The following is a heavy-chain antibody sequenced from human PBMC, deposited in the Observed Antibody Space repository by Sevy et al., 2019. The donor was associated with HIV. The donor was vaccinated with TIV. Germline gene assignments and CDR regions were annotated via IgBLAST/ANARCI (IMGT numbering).Heavy chain of an antibody. D-gene: IGHD4-17*01. V-gene: IGHV1-2*02. J-gene: IGHJ6*02. CDR2: INSDSGDT. Sequence: ASVNVSCKASGYIFTDYYIHWVRQAPGQGLEWMAWINSDSGDTNYAERFQGEVTVTRDTSLSTAYLELNRLKSNDTAIYYCSRLTTKPTSDLYGMDVWGQGTTVTVSS. CDR3: SRLTTKPTSDLYGMDV. CDR1: GYIFTDYY.